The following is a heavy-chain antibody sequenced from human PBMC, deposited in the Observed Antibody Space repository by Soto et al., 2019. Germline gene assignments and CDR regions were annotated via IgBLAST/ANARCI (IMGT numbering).Heavy chain of an antibody. Sequence: ASVKVSCKASGYTFTSYDINWVRQATGQGLEWMGWMNPNSGNTGYAQKFQGRVTMTRNTSISTAYMELSSLRSEDTAVYYCARGQLELQGYGMDVWGKGTTVTVSS. D-gene: IGHD1-7*01. V-gene: IGHV1-8*01. CDR1: GYTFTSYD. CDR2: MNPNSGNT. CDR3: ARGQLELQGYGMDV. J-gene: IGHJ6*04.